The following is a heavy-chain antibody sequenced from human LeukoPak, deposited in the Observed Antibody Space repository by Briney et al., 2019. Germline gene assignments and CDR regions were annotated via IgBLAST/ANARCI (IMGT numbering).Heavy chain of an antibody. Sequence: SVKVSCKASGGTFSSYAISWVRQAPGQGLERMGGIIPIFGTANYAQKFQGRVTITTDESTSTAYMELSSLRSEDTAVYYCAGRITIFGVVIGGAFDIWGQGTMVTVSS. J-gene: IGHJ3*02. V-gene: IGHV1-69*05. D-gene: IGHD3-3*01. CDR2: IIPIFGTA. CDR3: AGRITIFGVVIGGAFDI. CDR1: GGTFSSYA.